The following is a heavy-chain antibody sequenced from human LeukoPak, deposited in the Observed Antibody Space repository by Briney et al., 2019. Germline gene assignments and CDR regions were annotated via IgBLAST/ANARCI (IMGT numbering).Heavy chain of an antibody. Sequence: GGSLRLSCAASGFTFSSYGMHWVRQAPGKGLEWVAVIWYDGSNKYYADSVKGRFTISRDNAKNSLYLQMNSLRAEDTAVYYCARGYCSGGSCYGAFDIWGQGTMVTVSS. D-gene: IGHD2-15*01. CDR3: ARGYCSGGSCYGAFDI. CDR1: GFTFSSYG. CDR2: IWYDGSNK. V-gene: IGHV3-33*01. J-gene: IGHJ3*02.